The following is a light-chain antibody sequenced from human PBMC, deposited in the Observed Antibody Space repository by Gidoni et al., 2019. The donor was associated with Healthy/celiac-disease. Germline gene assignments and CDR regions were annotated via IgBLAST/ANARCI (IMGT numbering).Light chain of an antibody. CDR3: QQSYSTPPT. CDR2: AAS. J-gene: IGKJ1*01. V-gene: IGKV1-39*01. CDR1: QSISSY. Sequence: DIQMTQSPSSLSASVGDRVTITCRASQSISSYLNWYQQKPGKAPKLLIYAASSLQSGVPSRFSGSGSGTDVTLTISSLQPEEFATYYCQQSYSTPPTFGQXTKVEIK.